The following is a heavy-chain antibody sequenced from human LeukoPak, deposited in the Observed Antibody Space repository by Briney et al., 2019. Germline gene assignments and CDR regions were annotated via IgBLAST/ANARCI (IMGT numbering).Heavy chain of an antibody. V-gene: IGHV4-61*08. CDR3: ARSRVVVPAAIMARQYYFDY. J-gene: IGHJ4*02. CDR1: GGSISSGGYY. Sequence: SETLSLTCTVSGGSISSGGYYWSWIRQPPGKGLEWIGYIYYSGSTNYNPSLKSRVTISVDTSKNQFSLKLSSVTAADTAVYYCARSRVVVPAAIMARQYYFDYWGQGTLVTVSS. D-gene: IGHD2-2*02. CDR2: IYYSGST.